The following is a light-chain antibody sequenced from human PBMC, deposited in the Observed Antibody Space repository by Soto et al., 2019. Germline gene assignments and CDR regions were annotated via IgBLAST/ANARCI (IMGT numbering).Light chain of an antibody. CDR1: QSVSNY. CDR2: AAS. J-gene: IGKJ5*01. V-gene: IGKV3-11*01. CDR3: QQRMHWPLT. Sequence: IVWTQSPGTLSFSPGEIATLSFRASQSVSNYLLWYQQKPCQAPRLLIYAASKRATGIPARFSGSGSEPAFTLTISSLAPEDVAVYYCQQRMHWPLTFGQGTRLEIK.